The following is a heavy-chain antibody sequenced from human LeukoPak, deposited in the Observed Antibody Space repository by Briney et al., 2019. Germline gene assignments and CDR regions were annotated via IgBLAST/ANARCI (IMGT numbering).Heavy chain of an antibody. CDR2: ITPIIDSA. CDR3: TRVNLRGSQYNWFDP. J-gene: IGHJ5*02. CDR1: GYTFTSYY. V-gene: IGHV1-46*01. D-gene: IGHD1-26*01. Sequence: GASVKVSCKASGYTFTSYYMHWVRQAPGQGLEWMGKITPIIDSAKYSQKFRDRLTITGDSSTGTAYMELSSLTPEDTALYYCTRVNLRGSQYNWFDPWGQGTLVIVSS.